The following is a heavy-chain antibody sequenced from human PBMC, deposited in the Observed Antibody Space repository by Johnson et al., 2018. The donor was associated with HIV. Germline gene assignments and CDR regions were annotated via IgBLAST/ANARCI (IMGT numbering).Heavy chain of an antibody. J-gene: IGHJ3*02. CDR1: GFTFSYYW. Sequence: VQLVESGGGLVKPGGSLRLSCAVSGFTFSYYWMSWVRQAPGKGLEWVANIKQDGSEKYYVDSVKGRFTISRDNAKKSLYLQMNSLRAEDTAVYYCARELRIAARGLAFDIWGRGTMVTVSS. CDR3: ARELRIAARGLAFDI. D-gene: IGHD6-6*01. CDR2: IKQDGSEK. V-gene: IGHV3-7*05.